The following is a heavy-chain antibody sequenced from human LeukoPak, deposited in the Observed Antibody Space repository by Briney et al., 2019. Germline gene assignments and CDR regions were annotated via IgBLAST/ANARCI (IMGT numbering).Heavy chain of an antibody. J-gene: IGHJ6*02. CDR3: ARDQRYGYDPATAYYYYVMDV. D-gene: IGHD5-18*01. Sequence: ASETLSLTCSVSGDSISSYYWSWIRQPPGKGLEWIGYIYYSGSTNYNPSLRSRVTISVDTSKNQFSLRLNSVTAADTAVYYCARDQRYGYDPATAYYYYVMDVWGQGTTVTVSS. CDR1: GDSISSYY. CDR2: IYYSGST. V-gene: IGHV4-59*12.